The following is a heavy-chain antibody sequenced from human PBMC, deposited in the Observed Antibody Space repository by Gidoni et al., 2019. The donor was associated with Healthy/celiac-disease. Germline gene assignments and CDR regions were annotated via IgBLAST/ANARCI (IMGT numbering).Heavy chain of an antibody. Sequence: QVQLVQSGAEVTKPGASVKVSCKASGYTFTGYYMHWVRQAPGQGFEWMGRINPNSGGTNYAQKFQGRVTMTRDTSISTAYMELSRLRSDDTAVYYCARVAHGYCSSTSCPGAFDIWGQGTMVTVSS. D-gene: IGHD2-2*03. J-gene: IGHJ3*02. CDR2: INPNSGGT. V-gene: IGHV1-2*06. CDR1: GYTFTGYY. CDR3: ARVAHGYCSSTSCPGAFDI.